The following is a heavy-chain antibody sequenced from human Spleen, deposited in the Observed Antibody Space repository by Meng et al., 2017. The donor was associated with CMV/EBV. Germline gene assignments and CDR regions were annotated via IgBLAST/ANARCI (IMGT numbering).Heavy chain of an antibody. D-gene: IGHD3-16*02. V-gene: IGHV1-69*05. CDR1: GGTPRTSP. Sequence: LVKVSCKASGGTPRTSPISWVRQAPGQGLEWMGGTIPDYATNYGQKFQGRLTITTDESTNTAYMQLSNLRSEDSAVYYCATPGRSQLLSRTYYYAMDVWGQGTTVTVSS. CDR2: TIPDYAT. J-gene: IGHJ6*02. CDR3: ATPGRSQLLSRTYYYAMDV.